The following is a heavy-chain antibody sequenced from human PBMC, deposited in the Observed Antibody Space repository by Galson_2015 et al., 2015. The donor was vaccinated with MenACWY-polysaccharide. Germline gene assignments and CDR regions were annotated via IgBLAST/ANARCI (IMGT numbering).Heavy chain of an antibody. Sequence: SVKVSCKASGYPFSSFGFSWVRQAPGQGLEWMGWISAYIGNTNYAQKLQGRVTMTTDTSTSTAYMELRSLRPDDTAVYYCARGPMYSGSYFAADYWGQGTLVTVSS. CDR2: ISAYIGNT. D-gene: IGHD1-26*01. CDR3: ARGPMYSGSYFAADY. CDR1: GYPFSSFG. V-gene: IGHV1-18*01. J-gene: IGHJ4*02.